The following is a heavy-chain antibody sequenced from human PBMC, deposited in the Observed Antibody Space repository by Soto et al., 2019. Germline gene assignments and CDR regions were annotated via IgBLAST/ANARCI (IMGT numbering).Heavy chain of an antibody. CDR2: IMPVFQTA. D-gene: IGHD3-22*01. J-gene: IGHJ4*02. CDR1: GGLFSSYP. CDR3: ARGGSGYTWFNEF. Sequence: QEQLVQSGAEVKKPGSSVKVSCKASGGLFSSYPISWVRQLPGQGLEWMGGIMPVFQTAYYTQRFQGRVTITADESTNTAYMELSRRRSEDAAIYYCARGGSGYTWFNEFWGQGTLVTVSS. V-gene: IGHV1-69*01.